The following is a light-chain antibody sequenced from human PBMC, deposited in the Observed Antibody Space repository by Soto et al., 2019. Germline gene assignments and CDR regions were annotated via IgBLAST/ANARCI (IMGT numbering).Light chain of an antibody. CDR1: QSISGNY. V-gene: IGKV3-20*01. CDR2: GAS. Sequence: EIVLTQSPGTLSLSPGEGATLSCTASQSISGNYLAWYQQKPGQAPRLLIYGASSRATGIPDRFSGSGSGTDFTLTISRLEPEDFAVYXXXXXGSSFTFGPGTKVDIK. J-gene: IGKJ3*01. CDR3: XXXGSSFT.